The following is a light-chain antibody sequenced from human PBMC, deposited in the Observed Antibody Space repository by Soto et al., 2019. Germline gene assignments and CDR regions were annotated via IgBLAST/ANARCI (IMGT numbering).Light chain of an antibody. J-gene: IGKJ1*01. CDR3: QQYNNYFWA. Sequence: DIQMTQSPSTVSASVGDRVTITCRAGQNINTWLAWYQQKPGKAPKLLILKASSLESGVPSRFSGSGSGTEFTLTISSLQPDDLATYYCQQYNNYFWAFGQGTRVEIK. CDR1: QNINTW. CDR2: KAS. V-gene: IGKV1-5*03.